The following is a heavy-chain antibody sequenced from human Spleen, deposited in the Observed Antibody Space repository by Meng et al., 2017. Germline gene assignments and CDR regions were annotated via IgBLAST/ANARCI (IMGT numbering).Heavy chain of an antibody. D-gene: IGHD2-8*02. CDR1: GASVSDYY. CDR3: AGERGRTGSPFDY. CDR2: IFISGDT. J-gene: IGHJ4*02. Sequence: GSLRLSCTVSGASVSDYYWNWLRQPAGKGLEWIGRIFISGDTIYNSSLETRVTISVDTSKNQFSLKLMSVTAADTAMYYCAGERGRTGSPFDYWGQGMLVTVSS. V-gene: IGHV4-4*07.